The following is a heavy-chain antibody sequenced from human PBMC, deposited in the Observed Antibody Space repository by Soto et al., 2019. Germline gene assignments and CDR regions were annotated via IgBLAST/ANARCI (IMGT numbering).Heavy chain of an antibody. CDR1: GGTFSSYT. V-gene: IGHV1-69*12. CDR2: TIPIFGTA. J-gene: IGHJ2*01. CDR3: ARGNHRWLQLWYFDL. Sequence: QVQLVQSGAEVKKPGSSVTVSCKASGGTFSSYTISWVRQAPGQGLEWMGGTIPIFGTANYAQKFKGRVTITADESTSTAYMELSSLRSEDTAVYYCARGNHRWLQLWYFDLWGRGTLVTVSS. D-gene: IGHD5-12*01.